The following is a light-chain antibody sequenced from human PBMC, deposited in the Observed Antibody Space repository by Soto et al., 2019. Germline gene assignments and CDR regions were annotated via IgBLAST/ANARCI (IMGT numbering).Light chain of an antibody. J-gene: IGKJ5*01. CDR2: DAS. V-gene: IGKV3-11*01. CDR3: QQRSNWPPIT. Sequence: IVLTQSPPTLSLSPGERATLSCRASQSVSSYLAWYQQKPGQAPRLLIYDASNRATGIPARFSGSGSGTDFTLTISSLEPEDFAVYYCQQRSNWPPITFGQGTRLEIK. CDR1: QSVSSY.